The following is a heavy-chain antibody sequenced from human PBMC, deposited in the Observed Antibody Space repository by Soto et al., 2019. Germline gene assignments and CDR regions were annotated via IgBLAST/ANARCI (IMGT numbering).Heavy chain of an antibody. Sequence: TLSLTCAVSGGSFTSNNWWTWVRQPPGHGLEWIGEIYRTGSTNYNPSLKSRVTISLDKSENQFSLKVTSLTAADTAVYYCASRDPGTSVDYWGQGTLVTVSS. D-gene: IGHD1-7*01. CDR3: ASRDPGTSVDY. J-gene: IGHJ4*02. V-gene: IGHV4-4*02. CDR2: IYRTGST. CDR1: GGSFTSNNW.